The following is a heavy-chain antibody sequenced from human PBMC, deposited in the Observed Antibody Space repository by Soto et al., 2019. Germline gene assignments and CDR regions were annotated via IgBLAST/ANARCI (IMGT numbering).Heavy chain of an antibody. CDR1: GGTFSSYA. Sequence: SVKVSCKASGGTFSSYAISWVRQAPGQGLEWMGGIIPIFGTANYAQKFQGRVTITADESTSTAYMELSSLRSEDTAVYYCARARTIVATISKSYGMDVWGQGTTVTVSS. D-gene: IGHD5-12*01. V-gene: IGHV1-69*13. CDR3: ARARTIVATISKSYGMDV. CDR2: IIPIFGTA. J-gene: IGHJ6*02.